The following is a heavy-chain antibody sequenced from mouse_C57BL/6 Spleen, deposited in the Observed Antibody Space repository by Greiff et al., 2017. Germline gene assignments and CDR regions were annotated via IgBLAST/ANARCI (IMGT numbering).Heavy chain of an antibody. D-gene: IGHD2-5*01. Sequence: VQLQQPGAELVKPGASVKLSCKASGYTFTSYWMHWVKQRPGQGLEWIGMIHPNSGSTNYNEKFKSKATLTVDKSSSTAYMQLSSLTSEDSAVYYCARSPSNSRYFDVWGTGTTVTVSS. CDR3: ARSPSNSRYFDV. CDR2: IHPNSGST. V-gene: IGHV1-64*01. CDR1: GYTFTSYW. J-gene: IGHJ1*03.